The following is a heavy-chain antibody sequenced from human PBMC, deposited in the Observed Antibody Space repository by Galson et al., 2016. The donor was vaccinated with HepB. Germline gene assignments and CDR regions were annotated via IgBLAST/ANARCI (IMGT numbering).Heavy chain of an antibody. V-gene: IGHV2-5*02. D-gene: IGHD6-13*01. J-gene: IGHJ4*02. CDR2: IFWDDDK. Sequence: PALVKPTQTLTLTCTFSGFSLSTSGEGVGWIRQPPGKALEWLALIFWDDDKRYSPYLKSRLTITKDTSMNQVVLTLTNVDPVDTATYYCAHMGYISSWYFYFWGQGTLLTVSS. CDR3: AHMGYISSWYFYF. CDR1: GFSLSTSGEG.